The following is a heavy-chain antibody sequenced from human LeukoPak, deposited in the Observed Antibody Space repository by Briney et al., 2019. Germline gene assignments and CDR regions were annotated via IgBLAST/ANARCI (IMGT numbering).Heavy chain of an antibody. D-gene: IGHD3-3*01. CDR1: GFTVTGYY. Sequence: ASVKVSCKASGFTVTGYYMHRVRQAPGQGLEWMGWISAYNGNTNYAQKLQGRVTMTTDTSTGTAYMELRSLRSDDTAVYYCARGWTYYDFWSGYYNWFDPWGQGTLVTVSS. J-gene: IGHJ5*02. V-gene: IGHV1-18*04. CDR2: ISAYNGNT. CDR3: ARGWTYYDFWSGYYNWFDP.